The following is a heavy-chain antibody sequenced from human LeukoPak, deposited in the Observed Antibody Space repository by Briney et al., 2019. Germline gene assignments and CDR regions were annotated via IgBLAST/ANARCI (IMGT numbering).Heavy chain of an antibody. CDR1: GGSFSGYY. D-gene: IGHD6-19*01. CDR2: INDSGST. CDR3: ARVGVVAVALDY. V-gene: IGHV4-34*01. J-gene: IGHJ4*02. Sequence: SETLSLTCTVYGGSFSGYYWSWIRQPPGKGLEWIGKINDSGSTNYSPFLKSRVTISVDTSKKQFSLKLSSVTAADTAVYYCARVGVVAVALDYWGQGTLVTVSS.